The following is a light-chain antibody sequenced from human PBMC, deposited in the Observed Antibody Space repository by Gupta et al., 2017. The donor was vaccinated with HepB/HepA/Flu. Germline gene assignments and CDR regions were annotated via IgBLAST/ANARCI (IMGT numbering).Light chain of an antibody. CDR1: QSVSSY. V-gene: IGKV3-11*01. Sequence: EIVLTQSPATLSLSPGERATLSCRASQSVSSYLAWYKQKPGQAPRLLIYDTSNRDPGVPARFSGSGYGKDLSLTSSSREQEDFAGYYCQQRDNWPPYTFGQGTKLEI. CDR3: QQRDNWPPYT. CDR2: DTS. J-gene: IGKJ2*01.